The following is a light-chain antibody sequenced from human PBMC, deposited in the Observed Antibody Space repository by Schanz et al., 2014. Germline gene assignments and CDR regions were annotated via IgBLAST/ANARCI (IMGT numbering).Light chain of an antibody. CDR1: QSVSSGN. Sequence: IVMTQSPATLSVSPGERATLSCRASQSVSSGNLAWYQQKPGQAPRLLIYGASTRATGIPARFSGSGSGTEFTLTISSLQPDDFATYYCQHRTFGQGTKLEIK. J-gene: IGKJ2*01. CDR3: QHRT. V-gene: IGKV3-15*01. CDR2: GAS.